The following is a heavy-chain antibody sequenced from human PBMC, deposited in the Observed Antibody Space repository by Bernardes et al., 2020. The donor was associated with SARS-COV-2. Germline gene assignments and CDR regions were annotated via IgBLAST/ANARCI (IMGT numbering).Heavy chain of an antibody. V-gene: IGHV3-20*01. CDR3: ARGVIVVVPAASFYDYVWGSYRYFGFDY. D-gene: IGHD3-16*02. CDR1: GFTFDDYG. CDR2: INWNGGST. Sequence: GGSLRLSCAASGFTFDDYGMSWVRQAPGKGLEWVSGINWNGGSTGYADSVKGRFTISRDNAKNSLYLQMNSLRAEDTALYHCARGVIVVVPAASFYDYVWGSYRYFGFDYWGQGTLVTVSS. J-gene: IGHJ4*02.